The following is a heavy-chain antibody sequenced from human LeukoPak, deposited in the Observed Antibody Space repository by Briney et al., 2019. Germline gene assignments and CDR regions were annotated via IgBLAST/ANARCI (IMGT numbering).Heavy chain of an antibody. J-gene: IGHJ5*02. Sequence: PGRSLRLSCAASGFTFSSYGMHWVRQAPGKGLEWVAVISYDGSNKYYADSVKGRFTISRDKSKNTLYLQMNSLRAEDTAVYYCARGGAGKRVFNWFDPWGQGTLVTVSS. CDR2: ISYDGSNK. CDR1: GFTFSSYG. V-gene: IGHV3-30*03. D-gene: IGHD3-16*01. CDR3: ARGGAGKRVFNWFDP.